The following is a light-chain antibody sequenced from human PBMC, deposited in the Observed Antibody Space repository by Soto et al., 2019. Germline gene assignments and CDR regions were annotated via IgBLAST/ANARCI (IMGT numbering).Light chain of an antibody. J-gene: IGKJ2*01. CDR2: TAS. CDR3: LQHDTYPYT. V-gene: IGKV1-17*01. CDR1: QGIRNN. Sequence: DIQMTQSPSSLSASVGDRVTITCRASQGIRNNLGWYQQRPGKAPQRLISTASSLQSGVPSRFSGSGSGTEFTLTISSLQPEDFAAYYCLQHDTYPYTFGQGTKLEIK.